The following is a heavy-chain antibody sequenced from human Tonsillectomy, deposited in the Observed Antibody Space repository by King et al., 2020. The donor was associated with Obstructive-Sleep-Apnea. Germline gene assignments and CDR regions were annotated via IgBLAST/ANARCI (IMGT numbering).Heavy chain of an antibody. CDR2: ISNRVNGGTT. V-gene: IGHV3-49*03. Sequence: VQLVESGGGLVQPGRSLRLSCTASGFTFVDYAMSWFRHSPGRGLEWVGFISNRVNGGTTEYAASVEGRFTISIDDSRNIAVFQMTSLKTDDTGVYYCSRGYTPADYWGPGTLVTVTS. J-gene: IGHJ4*02. CDR3: SRGYTPADY. CDR1: GFTFVDYA. D-gene: IGHD2-2*02.